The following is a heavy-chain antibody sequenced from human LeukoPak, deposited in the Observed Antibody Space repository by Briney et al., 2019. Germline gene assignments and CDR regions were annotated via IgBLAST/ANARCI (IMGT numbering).Heavy chain of an antibody. CDR1: GFTFSSYA. J-gene: IGHJ3*02. Sequence: GALRLSCAASGFTFSSYAMHWVRQAPGKGLGWVAVISYDRSNKYYADSVKGRFTISRDNSKNTLYLQMNSLRAEDTAVYYCARDLNDAFDIWGQGTMVTVSS. CDR3: ARDLNDAFDI. V-gene: IGHV3-30-3*01. CDR2: ISYDRSNK.